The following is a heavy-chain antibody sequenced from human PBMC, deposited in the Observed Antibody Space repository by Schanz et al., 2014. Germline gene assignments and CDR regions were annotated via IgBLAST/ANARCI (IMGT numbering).Heavy chain of an antibody. J-gene: IGHJ4*02. CDR3: ARDVHGYGPHLDY. CDR2: IYIGGNT. CDR1: GFSFSTYW. Sequence: EVQLVESGGGLVQPGGSLRLSCAASGFSFSTYWMSWVRQAPGKGLEWVSFIYIGGNTYYADSVKGRFTVSRDNSKNTLYLQLNSLRAEDTAVYYCARDVHGYGPHLDYWGQGSLVTVSS. D-gene: IGHD5-12*01. V-gene: IGHV3-66*02.